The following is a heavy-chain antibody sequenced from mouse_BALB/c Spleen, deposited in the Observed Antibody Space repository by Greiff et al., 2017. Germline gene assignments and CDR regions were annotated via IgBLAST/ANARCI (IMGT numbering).Heavy chain of an antibody. Sequence: EVQLQESGGALVKPGGSLKLSCAASGFTFSSYAMSWVRQSPEKRLEWVAEISSGGSYTYYPDTVTGRFTISRDNAKNTLYLEMSSLRSEDTAMYYCAREGDYGYAMDYWGQGTSVTVSS. CDR1: GFTFSSYA. D-gene: IGHD1-1*01. J-gene: IGHJ4*01. V-gene: IGHV5-9-4*01. CDR3: AREGDYGYAMDY. CDR2: ISSGGSYT.